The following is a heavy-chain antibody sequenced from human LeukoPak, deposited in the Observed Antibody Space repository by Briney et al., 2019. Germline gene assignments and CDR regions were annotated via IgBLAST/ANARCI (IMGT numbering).Heavy chain of an antibody. V-gene: IGHV3-21*01. J-gene: IGHJ4*02. Sequence: GGSLRLSCAASVFTFSTYSMNSVRQAPGRGLEYVSSISGSSIYIYYADSVKRRFTISRDHAKNSLYLQINSLRAEDTAVYYCARDPPYYDRSGYYYDYWGQGTLVTVSS. D-gene: IGHD3-22*01. CDR2: ISGSSIYI. CDR1: VFTFSTYS. CDR3: ARDPPYYDRSGYYYDY.